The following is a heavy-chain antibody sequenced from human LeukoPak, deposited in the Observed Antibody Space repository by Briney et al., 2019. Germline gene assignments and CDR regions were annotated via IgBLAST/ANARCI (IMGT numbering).Heavy chain of an antibody. Sequence: SSETLSLTCTVSGYSISNGYYWVWIRQPPGKGLEWIGSLYHSDSVYYNTALKSRVSMSVDTSKNQFSLKLSFVTAADTAVYYCARHHDSYYYDYIDVWGSGTTVTVSS. J-gene: IGHJ6*03. CDR3: ARHHDSYYYDYIDV. V-gene: IGHV4-38-2*02. CDR1: GYSISNGYY. D-gene: IGHD1-14*01. CDR2: LYHSDSV.